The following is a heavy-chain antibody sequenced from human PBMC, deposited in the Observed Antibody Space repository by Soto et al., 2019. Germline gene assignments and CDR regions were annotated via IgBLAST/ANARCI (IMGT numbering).Heavy chain of an antibody. V-gene: IGHV3-33*01. D-gene: IGHD2-15*01. CDR3: ARIDCTGASCRPYAYYDMDV. J-gene: IGHJ6*02. CDR2: IWYDGSIK. Sequence: QVQLVESGGGVVQPGRSLRLSCAASGFTFNTYGMHWVRQAPGRGLEWVAVIWYDGSIKYYADSVKGRFTISRDNSKNTLYLQMNSLRAEDTAVYYCARIDCTGASCRPYAYYDMDVWGQGTTVTVSS. CDR1: GFTFNTYG.